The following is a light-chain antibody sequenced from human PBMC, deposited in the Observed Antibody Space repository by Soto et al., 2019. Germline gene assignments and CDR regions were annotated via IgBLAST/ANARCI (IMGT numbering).Light chain of an antibody. CDR2: GAS. J-gene: IGKJ3*01. CDR1: QSVSSSY. Sequence: ESVLTQSPGTLSMSPGERATLSCRACQSVSSSYSAWYQQKPGQAPRLLIYGASRRATGIPDRFSDSGSATDFTLTISRLEPEDFAVYYCQQYGSSPFTFGPGTKVDI. V-gene: IGKV3-20*01. CDR3: QQYGSSPFT.